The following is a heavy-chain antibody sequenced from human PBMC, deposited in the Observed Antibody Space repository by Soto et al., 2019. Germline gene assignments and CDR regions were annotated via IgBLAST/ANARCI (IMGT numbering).Heavy chain of an antibody. J-gene: IGHJ6*02. V-gene: IGHV3-7*01. D-gene: IGHD2-2*01. CDR2: IKPDGSAT. CDR3: AKSRGYCSSTSCYGYYGMDV. Sequence: GSLRLSCAVSGFTFGSYWMNWVRLIPGKGLEWVAYIKPDGSATYYVDSVKGRFTISRDNAKNSLYLQMNSLRVEDTSVYYCAKSRGYCSSTSCYGYYGMDVWGQGTTVTVSS. CDR1: GFTFGSYW.